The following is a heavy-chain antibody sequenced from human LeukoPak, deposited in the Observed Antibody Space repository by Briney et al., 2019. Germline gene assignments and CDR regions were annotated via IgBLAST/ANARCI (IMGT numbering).Heavy chain of an antibody. CDR2: INRDGSEK. J-gene: IGHJ4*02. V-gene: IGHV3-7*01. CDR1: AFTFSSYW. D-gene: IGHD1-26*01. Sequence: GGSLRLSCAASAFTFSSYWMTWVRQAPGEGLEWVANINRDGSEKNHVDSVKGRFIISRDNAKNSLYLQMDSLRAEDTAIYFCARDPTSGSHPHFDAWGQGIQVSVSS. CDR3: ARDPTSGSHPHFDA.